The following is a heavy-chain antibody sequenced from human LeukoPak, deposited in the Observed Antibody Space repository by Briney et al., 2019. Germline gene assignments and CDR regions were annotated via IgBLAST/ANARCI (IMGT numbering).Heavy chain of an antibody. V-gene: IGHV4-34*01. D-gene: IGHD3-16*02. CDR1: GGSFSGYY. CDR3: ARAQVDDYVWGSYRLFDY. Sequence: SETLSLTCAVYGGSFSGYYWSWVRQPPGKGLEWIGEINHSGSTNYNPSLKSRVTISVDTSKNQFSLKLSSVTAADTAVYYCARAQVDDYVWGSYRLFDYWGQGTLVTVSS. J-gene: IGHJ4*02. CDR2: INHSGST.